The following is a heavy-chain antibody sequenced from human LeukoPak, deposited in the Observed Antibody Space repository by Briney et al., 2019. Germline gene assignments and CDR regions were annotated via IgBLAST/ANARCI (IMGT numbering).Heavy chain of an antibody. D-gene: IGHD3-22*01. J-gene: IGHJ4*02. Sequence: SQTLSLTCTVSGGSISSGGYYWSWIRQPPGKGLEWIGSIYYSGSTYYNPSLKSRVTISVDTSKNQFSLKLSSVTAADTAVYYCVRGVVVTTFDYWGQGTLVTVSS. CDR2: IYYSGST. V-gene: IGHV4-39*01. CDR3: VRGVVVTTFDY. CDR1: GGSISSGGYY.